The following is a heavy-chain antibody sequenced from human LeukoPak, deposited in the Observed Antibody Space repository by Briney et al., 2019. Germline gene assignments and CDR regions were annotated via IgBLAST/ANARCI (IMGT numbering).Heavy chain of an antibody. CDR1: GFTFSDYY. D-gene: IGHD3-22*01. CDR3: ARDHARVVITLVDY. V-gene: IGHV3-30-3*01. Sequence: GGSLRLSCAASGFTFSDYYMSWIRQAPGKGLEWVAVISYDGSNKYYADSVKGRFTISRDNSKNTLYLQMNSLRAEDTAVYYCARDHARVVITLVDYWGQGTLVTVSS. CDR2: ISYDGSNK. J-gene: IGHJ4*02.